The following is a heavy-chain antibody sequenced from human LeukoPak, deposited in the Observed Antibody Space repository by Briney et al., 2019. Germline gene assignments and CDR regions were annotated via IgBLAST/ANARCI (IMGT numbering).Heavy chain of an antibody. CDR1: GYTFTSYY. D-gene: IGHD1-26*01. CDR2: INPSGGST. J-gene: IGHJ3*02. Sequence: ASVKVSCKASGYTFTSYYLHWVRQAPGQGLEWMGIINPSGGSTSYAQKFQGRVTMTRDMSTSTVYMELSSLRSEDTAVYYCARVSSGSSSPDAFDIWGQGTMVTVSS. V-gene: IGHV1-46*01. CDR3: ARVSSGSSSPDAFDI.